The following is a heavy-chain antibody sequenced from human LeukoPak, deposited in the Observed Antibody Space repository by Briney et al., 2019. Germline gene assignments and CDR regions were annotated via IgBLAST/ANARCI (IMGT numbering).Heavy chain of an antibody. Sequence: GGSLRLSCAASGFTFSSYSMNWVRQVPGKGLEWVSSISSSSSYIYYADSVKGRFTISRDNAKNSLYLQMNSLRAEDTAVYYCARGGYCSGGSCYFDYWGQGTLVTVSS. D-gene: IGHD2-15*01. CDR2: ISSSSSYI. V-gene: IGHV3-21*01. CDR1: GFTFSSYS. CDR3: ARGGYCSGGSCYFDY. J-gene: IGHJ4*02.